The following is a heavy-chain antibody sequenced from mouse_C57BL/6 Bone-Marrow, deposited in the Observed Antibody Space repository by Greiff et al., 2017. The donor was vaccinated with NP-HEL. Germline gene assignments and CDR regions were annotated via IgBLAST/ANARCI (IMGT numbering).Heavy chain of an antibody. D-gene: IGHD1-1*01. CDR3: ARTTVVRCYFDY. Sequence: EVKLMESGGGLVQPGGSLKLSCAASGFTFSDYYMYWVRQTPEKRLEWVAYISNGGGSTYYPDTVKGRFTISRDNAKNTLYLQMSRLKSEDTAMYYCARTTVVRCYFDYWGQGTTLTVSS. V-gene: IGHV5-12*01. CDR1: GFTFSDYY. CDR2: ISNGGGST. J-gene: IGHJ2*01.